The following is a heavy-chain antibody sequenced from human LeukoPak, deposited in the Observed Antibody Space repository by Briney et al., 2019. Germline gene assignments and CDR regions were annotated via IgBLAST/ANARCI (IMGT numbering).Heavy chain of an antibody. J-gene: IGHJ4*02. CDR2: ISSGSSTI. CDR1: GFTFRGYS. V-gene: IGHV3-48*04. Sequence: PGGSLRLSCAASGFTFRGYSMNWVRQAPGKGLEWVSHISSGSSTIYYADSVKGRFTISRDNAKNSLYLQMNSLRAEDTAVYYWARGQLTDPRIDYWGQGTLVTVSS. CDR3: ARGQLTDPRIDY. D-gene: IGHD6-13*01.